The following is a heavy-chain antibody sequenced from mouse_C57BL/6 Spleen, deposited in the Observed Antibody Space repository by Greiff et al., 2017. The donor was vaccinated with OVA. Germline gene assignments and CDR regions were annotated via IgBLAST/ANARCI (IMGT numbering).Heavy chain of an antibody. CDR1: GFTFSSYT. D-gene: IGHD1-1*01. Sequence: EVQLVESGGGLVKPGGSLKLSCAASGFTFSSYTMSWVRQTPEKRLEWVATISGGGGNTYYPDSVKGRFTISRDNAKNTLYLQMSSLRSEDTALYYCARDYYGYFDYWGQGTTLTVSS. CDR3: ARDYYGYFDY. V-gene: IGHV5-9*01. CDR2: ISGGGGNT. J-gene: IGHJ2*01.